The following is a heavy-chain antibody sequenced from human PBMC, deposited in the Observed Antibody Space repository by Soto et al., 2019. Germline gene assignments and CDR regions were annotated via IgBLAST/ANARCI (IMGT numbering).Heavy chain of an antibody. Sequence: GGSLRLSCVASGFTFSNYGMHWVRQAPGKGLEWVACVSYRGTNKYHADSVKGRFTISRDDSRNTVYLQMNSLRAEDTDVYFCAKDGWLSTIRGDAFSIWGQGPGVTVSS. V-gene: IGHV3-30*18. D-gene: IGHD6-19*01. CDR1: GFTFSNYG. CDR3: AKDGWLSTIRGDAFSI. CDR2: VSYRGTNK. J-gene: IGHJ3*02.